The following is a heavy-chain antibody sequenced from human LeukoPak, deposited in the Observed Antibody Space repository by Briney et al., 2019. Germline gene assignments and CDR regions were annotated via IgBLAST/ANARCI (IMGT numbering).Heavy chain of an antibody. CDR2: IYHSGAT. V-gene: IGHV4-31*09. CDR3: ARNGGNSDFDY. J-gene: IGHJ4*02. Sequence: SETLSLTCTVSGGSISGGGYQWTWIRQHPGKGLEWIGEIYHSGATNYNPSLKSRVTMLLDKSKNQFSLKLNSVTAADTAVYYCARNGGNSDFDYWGQGTLVTVSS. CDR1: GGSISGGGYQ. D-gene: IGHD4-23*01.